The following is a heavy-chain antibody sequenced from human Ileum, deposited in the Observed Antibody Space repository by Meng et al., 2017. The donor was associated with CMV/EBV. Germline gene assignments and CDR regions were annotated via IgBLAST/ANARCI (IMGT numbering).Heavy chain of an antibody. Sequence: GESLKISCTTSGFSLTTYGMHWVRQAPGKGPEWVAFIRKAGTHECYADSVKGRFTISRDDSKNTLYLQMNSLRPEDTALYYCAREGSDTGYYQVYFDNWGQGTLVTVSS. CDR3: AREGSDTGYYQVYFDN. CDR1: GFSLTTYG. J-gene: IGHJ4*02. CDR2: IRKAGTHE. V-gene: IGHV3-30*02. D-gene: IGHD3-9*01.